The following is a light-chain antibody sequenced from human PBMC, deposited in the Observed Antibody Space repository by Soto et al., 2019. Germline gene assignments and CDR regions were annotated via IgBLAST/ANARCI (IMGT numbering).Light chain of an antibody. Sequence: EIVMTQSLATLSVSPGERATLSCRASQSVYSNLAWYQQKPGQAPRLLISGASTRATGIPARFSGSGSGTDFTLTIRSLQPEDFATYYCQQSHSIPLTFGQGTKVEIK. CDR1: QSVYSN. J-gene: IGKJ1*01. V-gene: IGKV3-15*01. CDR2: GAS. CDR3: QQSHSIPLT.